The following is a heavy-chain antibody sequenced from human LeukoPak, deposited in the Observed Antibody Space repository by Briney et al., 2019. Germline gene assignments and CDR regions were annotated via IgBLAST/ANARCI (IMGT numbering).Heavy chain of an antibody. CDR1: GFTFSSFW. D-gene: IGHD5-12*01. CDR3: AGAGGYSGYARYYYYYYYMDV. Sequence: GGSLRLSCAASGFTFSSFWMSWVRQAPGEGLEWVANIKQDGREKYYVDSVKGRFTISRDNAKNSLYLQMNSLRAEDTAVYYCAGAGGYSGYARYYYYYYYMDVWGKGTTVTVSS. V-gene: IGHV3-7*01. CDR2: IKQDGREK. J-gene: IGHJ6*03.